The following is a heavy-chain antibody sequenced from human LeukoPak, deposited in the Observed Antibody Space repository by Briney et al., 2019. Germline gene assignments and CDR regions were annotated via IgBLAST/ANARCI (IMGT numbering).Heavy chain of an antibody. J-gene: IGHJ4*02. CDR1: GFTFSSYG. CDR2: IWYDGSNK. CDR3: ARDVSENPDY. V-gene: IGHV3-33*01. Sequence: GGSLRLSCAASGFTFSSYGMHWVRQAPGKGLEWVAFIWYDGSNKYYVDSVKGRFTISRDNSKNTLYLQMNSLRAEDTAVYYCARDVSENPDYWGQGTLVTVSS. D-gene: IGHD1-14*01.